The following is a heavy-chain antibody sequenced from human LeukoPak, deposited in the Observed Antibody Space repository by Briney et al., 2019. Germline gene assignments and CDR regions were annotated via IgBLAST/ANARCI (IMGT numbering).Heavy chain of an antibody. CDR3: ARGVSARAARCAFDI. CDR1: GYTFTSYY. D-gene: IGHD6-6*01. J-gene: IGHJ3*02. V-gene: IGHV1-46*01. CDR2: INPSGGST. Sequence: ASVKVSCKASGYTFTSYYMHWVRQAPGQGLEWMGIINPSGGSTSYAQKFQGRVTMTRDTSTSTVYMELSSVRSEDTAVYYCARGVSARAARCAFDIWGQGTMVTVSS.